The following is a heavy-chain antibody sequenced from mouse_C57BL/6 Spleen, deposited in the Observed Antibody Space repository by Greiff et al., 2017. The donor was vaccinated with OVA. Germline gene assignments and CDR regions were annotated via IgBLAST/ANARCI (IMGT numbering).Heavy chain of an antibody. CDR2: INPGSGGT. CDR1: GYAFTNYL. D-gene: IGHD3-2*02. V-gene: IGHV1-54*01. J-gene: IGHJ2*01. Sequence: QVQLQQSGAELVRPGTSVKVSCKASGYAFTNYLIEWVKQRPGQGLEWIGVINPGSGGTNYNEKFKGKATLTADKSSSTAYMQLSSLTSEDSAVYFCARTHSSGYVGYFDYWGQGTTLTVSS. CDR3: ARTHSSGYVGYFDY.